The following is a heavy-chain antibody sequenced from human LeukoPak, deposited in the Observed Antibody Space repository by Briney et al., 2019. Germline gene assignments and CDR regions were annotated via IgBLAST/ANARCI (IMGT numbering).Heavy chain of an antibody. J-gene: IGHJ4*02. V-gene: IGHV3-23*01. Sequence: GESLRLSCAASGFHFSCYAMRWLGPAPAKGLAWVSAISGSGGRTYYADSVKGRFTISRDNSKNTLYLQMNSLRAEDTAVYYCAKDLGPPRAANLPYYFDYWRQGTRITVSS. CDR1: GFHFSCYA. D-gene: IGHD2-15*01. CDR2: ISGSGGRT. CDR3: AKDLGPPRAANLPYYFDY.